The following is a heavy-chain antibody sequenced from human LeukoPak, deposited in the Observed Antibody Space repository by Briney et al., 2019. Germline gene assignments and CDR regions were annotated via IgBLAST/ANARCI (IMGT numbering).Heavy chain of an antibody. CDR3: ARDVSGVPNSPYAMDV. V-gene: IGHV1-46*01. D-gene: IGHD2-2*01. CDR2: INPRDNSA. CDR1: GYTFSNYY. Sequence: ASVKVSCKASGYTFSNYYMHWVRQAPGQGLEWMGVINPRDNSATYARKFQGRVTLTGDTSTSTVYMQMSGLRSEDSALYYCARDVSGVPNSPYAMDVWGQGTTVTVSS. J-gene: IGHJ6*02.